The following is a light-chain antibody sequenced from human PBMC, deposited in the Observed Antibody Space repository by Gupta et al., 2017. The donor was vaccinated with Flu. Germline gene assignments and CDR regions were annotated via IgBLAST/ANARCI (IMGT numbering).Light chain of an antibody. Sequence: PLSQLPSESGSPGQSTTISCPGTRSDVGGYNLFSWYQQSPGNVPKLIIYGVNKRPPGVSDRFSGSKSDNPASLTISGLQSEDEANYFCCSYKVIGARLVFGGGTKLTVL. CDR2: GVN. V-gene: IGLV2-23*02. CDR1: RSDVGGYNL. CDR3: CSYKVIGARLV. J-gene: IGLJ2*01.